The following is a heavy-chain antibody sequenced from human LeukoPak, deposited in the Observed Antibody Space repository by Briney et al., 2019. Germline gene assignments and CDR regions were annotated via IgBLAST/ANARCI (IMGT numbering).Heavy chain of an antibody. V-gene: IGHV3-48*03. Sequence: GGSLRLSCAASGFTFSSYEMNWVRQAPGKGLEWGSYISASGSTIYYAASVKGRFTLSSDSAKNSLYLQMNSLRAEDTAVYYCARGWRYFDFWGQGTLVTVSS. J-gene: IGHJ4*02. CDR1: GFTFSSYE. D-gene: IGHD3-3*01. CDR2: ISASGSTI. CDR3: ARGWRYFDF.